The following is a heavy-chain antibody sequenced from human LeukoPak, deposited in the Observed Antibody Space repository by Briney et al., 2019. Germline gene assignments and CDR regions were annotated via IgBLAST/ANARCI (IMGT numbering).Heavy chain of an antibody. CDR3: ARGSAYCSGGSCYQYFDY. D-gene: IGHD2-15*01. J-gene: IGHJ4*02. V-gene: IGHV1-69*13. CDR2: IIPIFGTA. CDR1: GGTFSSYA. Sequence: ASVKVSCKASGGTFSSYAISWVRQAPGQGLEWMGGIIPIFGTANYAQKFQGRVTITADESTSTAYMELSRLRSEDTAVYYCARGSAYCSGGSCYQYFDYWGQGTLVTVSS.